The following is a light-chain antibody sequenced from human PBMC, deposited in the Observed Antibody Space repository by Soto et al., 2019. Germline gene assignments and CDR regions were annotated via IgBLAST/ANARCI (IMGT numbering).Light chain of an antibody. Sequence: QSALTQPPSASGSPGQSVTISCAGTSSDVGAYNYVSWYQQHPGKAPKLMFYEVTKRPSGVPDRFSGSKSGNTASLTVSGLQVEDEADYYCSSHAGTKVVFGGGTKLTVL. V-gene: IGLV2-8*01. J-gene: IGLJ2*01. CDR2: EVT. CDR1: SSDVGAYNY. CDR3: SSHAGTKVV.